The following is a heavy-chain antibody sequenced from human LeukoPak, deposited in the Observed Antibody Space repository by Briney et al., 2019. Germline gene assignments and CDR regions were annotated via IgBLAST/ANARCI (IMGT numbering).Heavy chain of an antibody. Sequence: SETLSLTCTVSGGSISSSSYYWGWIRQPPGKGLEGIGSIYYSGSTFYNPSLKSRVTISVDTSKNQFPLKLTSVPAEDPPVYYCARHIEVYDYVWGSYLDYWGQGTLVTVSS. D-gene: IGHD3-16*01. V-gene: IGHV4-39*01. CDR3: ARHIEVYDYVWGSYLDY. J-gene: IGHJ4*02. CDR2: IYYSGST. CDR1: GGSISSSSYY.